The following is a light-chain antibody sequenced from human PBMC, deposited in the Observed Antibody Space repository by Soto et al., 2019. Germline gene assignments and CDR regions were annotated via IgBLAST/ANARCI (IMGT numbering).Light chain of an antibody. Sequence: EIGLTQSPATLSSFPCDRCTRSFRASQYINTRLAWYQHRPGQAPRLLIYQTSLRAAGIPARFSASGSGTDFTLTISDVQPEDFALYYCHQRQSWPRTFGQATKVDI. CDR1: QYINTR. CDR3: HQRQSWPRT. J-gene: IGKJ1*01. V-gene: IGKV3-11*01. CDR2: QTS.